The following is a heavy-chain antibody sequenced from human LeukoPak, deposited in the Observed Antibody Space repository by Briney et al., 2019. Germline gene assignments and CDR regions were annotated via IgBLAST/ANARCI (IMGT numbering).Heavy chain of an antibody. V-gene: IGHV3-11*01. J-gene: IGHJ3*02. CDR1: GFTFSDYY. D-gene: IGHD3-16*01. CDR2: ISSSGSTI. Sequence: PGGSLRLSCAASGFTFSDYYMSWIRQAPGKGLEWVSYISSSGSTIYYADSMKGRFTISRDNAKNSLYLQMNSLRAGDTAVYYCARWGYDYVWGMGDAFDIWGQGTMVTVSS. CDR3: ARWGYDYVWGMGDAFDI.